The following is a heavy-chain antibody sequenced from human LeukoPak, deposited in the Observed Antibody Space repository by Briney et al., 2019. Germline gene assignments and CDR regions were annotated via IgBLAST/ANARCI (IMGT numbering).Heavy chain of an antibody. J-gene: IGHJ4*02. CDR3: TRDPDKSSKVDY. D-gene: IGHD3-9*01. CDR1: GFTFSSYA. V-gene: IGHV3-23*01. Sequence: GGSLRLSCAASGFTFSSYAMSWVRQAPGKGLEWVSGISTSGGSTSYADSVKGRFTISRDNPRNTLYMQMNSLRAEDTAVYFCTRDPDKSSKVDYWGQGTLVTVSS. CDR2: ISTSGGST.